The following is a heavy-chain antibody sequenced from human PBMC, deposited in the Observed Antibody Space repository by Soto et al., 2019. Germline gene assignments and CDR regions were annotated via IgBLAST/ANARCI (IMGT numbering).Heavy chain of an antibody. D-gene: IGHD5-18*01. V-gene: IGHV3-23*01. J-gene: IGHJ4*02. Sequence: PGGSLSLSCAASGFTFSSYNMSWVRQAPGKGLEWVSAISGSGGSTYYADSVKGRFTISRDNSKNTLYLQMNSLRAEDTAVYYCAKERGYSYGYELDYWGQGTLVTLSS. CDR3: AKERGYSYGYELDY. CDR2: ISGSGGST. CDR1: GFTFSSYN.